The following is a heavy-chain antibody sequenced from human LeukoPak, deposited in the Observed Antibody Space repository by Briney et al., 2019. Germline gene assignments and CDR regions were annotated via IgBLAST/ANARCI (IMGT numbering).Heavy chain of an antibody. Sequence: GGSLRLSCAASGFTFSSYGMHWVRQAPGKGLEWVAVIWYDGSNKYYADSVKGRFTISRDNSKNTLYLQMNSLRAEDTAVCYCAKEAGAFDYWGQGTLVTVSS. D-gene: IGHD1-26*01. CDR3: AKEAGAFDY. J-gene: IGHJ4*02. CDR1: GFTFSSYG. CDR2: IWYDGSNK. V-gene: IGHV3-33*06.